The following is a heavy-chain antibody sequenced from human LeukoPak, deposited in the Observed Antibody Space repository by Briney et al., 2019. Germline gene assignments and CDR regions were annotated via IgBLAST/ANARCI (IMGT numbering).Heavy chain of an antibody. D-gene: IGHD1-14*01. V-gene: IGHV1-18*01. Sequence: ASVKVSCKASGYTFTSYGISWVRQAPGQGLEWMGWISVYNGNANYAQKFQGRVTMTTDTSTSTAYMELRSLISDDTAVYYCARATAGNFDYWGQGTLVTVSS. J-gene: IGHJ4*02. CDR1: GYTFTSYG. CDR2: ISVYNGNA. CDR3: ARATAGNFDY.